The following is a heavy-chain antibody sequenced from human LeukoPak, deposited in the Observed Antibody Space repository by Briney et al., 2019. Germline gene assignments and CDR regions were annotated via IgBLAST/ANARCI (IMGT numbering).Heavy chain of an antibody. CDR2: IASDGSHT. J-gene: IGHJ3*02. CDR1: GFTFSAYF. D-gene: IGHD2-21*01. Sequence: GSLRLSCAASGFTFSAYFMHWVRQAPGKGLQWVADIASDGSHTFYSEAVKGRFTISRDNSKNTLYLQMNSLRAEDTAVYYCARQTQDTVHHSGGFDIWGQGTMVTVYS. CDR3: ARQTQDTVHHSGGFDI. V-gene: IGHV3-30-3*01.